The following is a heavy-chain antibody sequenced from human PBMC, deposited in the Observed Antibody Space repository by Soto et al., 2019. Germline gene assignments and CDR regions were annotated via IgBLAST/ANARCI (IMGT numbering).Heavy chain of an antibody. CDR1: GYTFTSYG. CDR3: AIHGESAGNLGIFDP. CDR2: ITAYNGNT. V-gene: IGHV1-18*01. Sequence: ASVKVSCKASGYTFTSYGISWVRQAPGQGLEWMGWITAYNGNTNYAQNLQGRVTMTTDTSTSTAYMELRSLRSDDTAVYYCAIHGESAGNLGIFDPWGQGTLVTGSA. J-gene: IGHJ5*02. D-gene: IGHD3-10*01.